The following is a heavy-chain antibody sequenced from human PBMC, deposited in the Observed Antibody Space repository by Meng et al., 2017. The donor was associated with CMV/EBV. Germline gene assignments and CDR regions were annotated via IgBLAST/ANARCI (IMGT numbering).Heavy chain of an antibody. V-gene: IGHV3-11*04. CDR2: ISSSGSTI. CDR1: GFTFSDYY. Sequence: GESLKISCAASGFTFSDYYMSWIRQAPGKGLEWVSYISSSGSTIYYADSVKGRFTISRDNAKNSLYLQMNSLRAEDTAVYYCARNLALYDYSLLVGATVEDYWGQGTLVTVSS. D-gene: IGHD1-26*01. CDR3: ARNLALYDYSLLVGATVEDY. J-gene: IGHJ4*02.